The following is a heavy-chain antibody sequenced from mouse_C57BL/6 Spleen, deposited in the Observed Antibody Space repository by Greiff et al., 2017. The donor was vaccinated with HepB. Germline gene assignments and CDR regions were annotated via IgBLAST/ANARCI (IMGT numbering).Heavy chain of an antibody. CDR2: IDPETGGT. Sequence: VKLVESGAELVRPGASVTLSCKASGYTFTDYEMHWVKQTPVHGLEWIGAIDPETGGTAYNQKFKGKAILTADKSSSTAYMELRSLTSEDSAVYYCTRSGSSYYWYFDVWGTGTTVTVSS. J-gene: IGHJ1*03. V-gene: IGHV1-15*01. CDR3: TRSGSSYYWYFDV. CDR1: GYTFTDYE. D-gene: IGHD1-1*01.